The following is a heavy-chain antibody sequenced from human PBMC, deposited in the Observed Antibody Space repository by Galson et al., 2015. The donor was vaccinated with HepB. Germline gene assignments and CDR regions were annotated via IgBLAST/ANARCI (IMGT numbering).Heavy chain of an antibody. V-gene: IGHV3-66*02. D-gene: IGHD3-22*01. CDR3: ARGGRYYDSSGYSREYYFDY. Sequence: SLRLSCAASGFTVSSNYMSWVRQAPGKGLEWVSVIYSGGSTYYADSVKGRFTISRDNSKNTLYLQMNSLRAEDTAVYYCARGGRYYDSSGYSREYYFDYWGQGTLVTVSS. CDR1: GFTVSSNY. CDR2: IYSGGST. J-gene: IGHJ4*02.